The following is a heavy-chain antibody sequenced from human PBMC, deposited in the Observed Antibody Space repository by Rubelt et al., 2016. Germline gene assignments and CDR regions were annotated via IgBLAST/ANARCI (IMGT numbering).Heavy chain of an antibody. V-gene: IGHV1-18*01. J-gene: IGHJ4*02. Sequence: QVQLVQSGAEVKKPGASVKVSCKASGYTFTSYGISWVRQAPGQGLEWMGWISAYNGNTKYAQKLRGGVTMTTATSPSTAYMRRRIRRSDDAAVYYCARDVGGNSVLYYFDYWGQGTLVTVSS. CDR1: GYTFTSYG. CDR2: ISAYNGNT. CDR3: ARDVGGNSVLYYFDY. D-gene: IGHD4-23*01.